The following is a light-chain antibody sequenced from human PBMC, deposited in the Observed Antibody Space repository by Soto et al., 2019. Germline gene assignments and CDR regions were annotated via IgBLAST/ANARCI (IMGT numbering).Light chain of an antibody. CDR1: QDIRND. CDR2: AAS. V-gene: IGKV1-39*01. J-gene: IGKJ2*01. CDR3: QQSYITPYT. Sequence: IQMTQSPSSLSASVGDRVTITCRASQDIRNDLGWYQQKPGKTPKLLIFAASSLQSGVPSRFSGSGSETDFALTISSLQPEDFATYYCQQSYITPYTFGQGTRLEIK.